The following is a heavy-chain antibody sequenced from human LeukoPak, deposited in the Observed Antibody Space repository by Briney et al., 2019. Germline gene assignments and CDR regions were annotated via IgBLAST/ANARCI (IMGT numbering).Heavy chain of an antibody. CDR2: ISYDGSNK. CDR3: LSGSYY. V-gene: IGHV3-30*14. Sequence: GGSLRLSCAASGFTFSSYAMHWVRQAPGKGLEWVAIISYDGSNKYYADSVKGRFTISRDNPKNTLYLQMSSLRAEDTAVYYCLSGSYYWGQGTLVTVSS. CDR1: GFTFSSYA. D-gene: IGHD1-26*01. J-gene: IGHJ4*02.